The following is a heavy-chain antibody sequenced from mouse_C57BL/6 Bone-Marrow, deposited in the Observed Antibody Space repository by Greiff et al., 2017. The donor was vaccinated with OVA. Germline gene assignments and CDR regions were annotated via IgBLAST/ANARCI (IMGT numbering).Heavy chain of an antibody. V-gene: IGHV14-3*01. D-gene: IGHD2-4*01. J-gene: IGHJ3*01. CDR3: ARRLYDYPWFAC. CDR1: GFNIKNTY. CDR2: IDPANGNT. Sequence: VQLQQSVAELVRPGASVKLSCTASGFNIKNTYMHWVKQRPEQGLEWIGRIDPANGNTKYAPKFQRKATITADTSSNTSYLQLSILSSEDTAIYYCARRLYDYPWFACGGQGTLVTVSA.